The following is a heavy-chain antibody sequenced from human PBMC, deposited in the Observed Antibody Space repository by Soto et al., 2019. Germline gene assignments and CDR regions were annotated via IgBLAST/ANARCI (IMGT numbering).Heavy chain of an antibody. V-gene: IGHV1-18*01. D-gene: IGHD3-16*01. J-gene: IGHJ4*02. CDR3: AREMAGLGGEYDY. CDR2: ISGSSGNA. CDR1: GYTFTKYG. Sequence: QVQLVQSGAEVKNPGASVKVSCKTSGYTFTKYGVGWVRQAPGQGLEWMGWISGSSGNANYAEKVQGRITLTTDTSTSTAYIELGSLRSDDTAVDYCAREMAGLGGEYDYWGQGTLVTVSS.